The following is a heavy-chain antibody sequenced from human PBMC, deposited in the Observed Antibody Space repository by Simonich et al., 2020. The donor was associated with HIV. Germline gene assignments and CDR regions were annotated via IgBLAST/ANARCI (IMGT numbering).Heavy chain of an antibody. Sequence: EVQLVQSGAEVKKPGESLKISCKGSGYSFTSYWIVVVRQMPGKGLEWIVSIYPGDIDTGYRPSFQGQVTISADKSISTAYLQWSSLKASDTAMYYCARRPMVVKAYYFDYWGQGTLVTVSS. CDR1: GYSFTSYW. D-gene: IGHD2-15*01. J-gene: IGHJ4*02. CDR3: ARRPMVVKAYYFDY. CDR2: IYPGDIDT. V-gene: IGHV5-51*01.